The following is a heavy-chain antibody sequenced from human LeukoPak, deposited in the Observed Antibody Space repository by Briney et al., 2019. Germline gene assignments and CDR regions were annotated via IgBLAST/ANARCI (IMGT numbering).Heavy chain of an antibody. Sequence: PGGSLRLSCAASGFTFSAYGIHWVRQAPGKGLEWVACIRDDATNKYYADSVKGRITISRDNSKNTLYLQMNSLRAEDTAVYYCARDPYSGTYGDTYYYYMDVWGKGTTVTISS. CDR3: ARDPYSGTYGDTYYYYMDV. V-gene: IGHV3-30*02. CDR2: IRDDATNK. D-gene: IGHD1-26*01. J-gene: IGHJ6*03. CDR1: GFTFSAYG.